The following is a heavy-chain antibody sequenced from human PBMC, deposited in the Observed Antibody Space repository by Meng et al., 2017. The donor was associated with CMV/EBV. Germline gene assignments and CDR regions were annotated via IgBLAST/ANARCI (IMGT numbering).Heavy chain of an antibody. CDR1: GFTFSDYY. CDR3: ARGKAYGVWIGYYTTTYHGMDV. J-gene: IGHJ6*02. V-gene: IGHV3-11*01. D-gene: IGHD3-3*01. CDR2: ISRSGDTI. Sequence: AGSLRLSCAVSGFTFSDYYMTWIRQAPGKGLEWVSYISRSGDTIYYADSVKGRFTISRDNAKNSLYLQMNSLRAEDTALYYCARGKAYGVWIGYYTTTYHGMDVWGQGTSVTVSS.